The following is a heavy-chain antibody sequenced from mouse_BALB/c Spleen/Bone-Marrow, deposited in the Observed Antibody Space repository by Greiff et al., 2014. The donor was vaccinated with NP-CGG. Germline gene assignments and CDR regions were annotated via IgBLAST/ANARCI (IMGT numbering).Heavy chain of an antibody. Sequence: VQLQQSGAELAKPGASVKLSCTASGFKIKDTYMHWVKQRPEQGLEWIGRIDPAHGDTKYDPKFQGKATITADTSSNTAYLQLSSLTSEDTAVYYCTKPAFSYGSSYWYFDVWGAGTTVTVSS. CDR3: TKPAFSYGSSYWYFDV. V-gene: IGHV14-3*02. CDR1: GFKIKDTY. J-gene: IGHJ1*01. CDR2: IDPAHGDT. D-gene: IGHD1-1*01.